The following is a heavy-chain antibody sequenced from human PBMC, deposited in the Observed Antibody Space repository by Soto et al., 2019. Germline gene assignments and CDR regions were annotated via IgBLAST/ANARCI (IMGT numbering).Heavy chain of an antibody. D-gene: IGHD6-13*01. CDR2: ISAYNGNT. CDR3: ARSRVESSSWYLAWNSVDP. J-gene: IGHJ5*02. Sequence: ASVKVSCKASGYTFTIYGISGVVRSPVQGLDWMGCISAYNGNTNYAQKLQGRVTMTTDTSTSTAYMELRSLRSDDTAVYYCARSRVESSSWYLAWNSVDPWGQGTLVTVS. CDR1: GYTFTIYG. V-gene: IGHV1-18*01.